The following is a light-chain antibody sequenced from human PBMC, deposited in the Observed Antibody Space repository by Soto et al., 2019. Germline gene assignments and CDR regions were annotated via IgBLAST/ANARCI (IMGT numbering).Light chain of an antibody. CDR1: HGVSGW. CDR2: TVS. Sequence: IQMTQSPSSVSASVGDTVTLSCQTSHGVSGWLAWYQQKPGKAPTLLIYTVSNLQSGVPSRFRGSGSGTDFSLTIPNLQPEDFATYFCQQGKTYPFTFGPGTKVEVK. CDR3: QQGKTYPFT. J-gene: IGKJ3*01. V-gene: IGKV1-12*01.